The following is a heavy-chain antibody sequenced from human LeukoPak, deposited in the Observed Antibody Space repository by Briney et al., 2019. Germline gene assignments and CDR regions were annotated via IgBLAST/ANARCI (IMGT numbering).Heavy chain of an antibody. V-gene: IGHV4-4*02. Sequence: SGTLSLTCAVSGDSISSRNWWTWVRQPPGKRLEWIGEMYPSGTTNYNPPLKSRVTISIDKSMNQFSLRLISVTAADTAFYYCATSGSRYRHFDHWGQGTLVTVSS. CDR3: ATSGSRYRHFDH. CDR2: MYPSGTT. D-gene: IGHD6-13*01. J-gene: IGHJ4*02. CDR1: GDSISSRNW.